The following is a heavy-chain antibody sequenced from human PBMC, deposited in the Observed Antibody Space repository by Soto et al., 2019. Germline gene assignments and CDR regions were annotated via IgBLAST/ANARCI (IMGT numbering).Heavy chain of an antibody. CDR2: MNPNSGNT. CDR1: GYTFTIYD. Sequence: ASVKVSCKASGYTFTIYDINWVRQATGQELEWMGWMNPNSGNTGYAQKFQGRVTMTRNTSISTAYMELSSLRSEDTAVYYCARGGMVLDCFDYWGQGTLVTVSS. J-gene: IGHJ4*02. D-gene: IGHD3-10*01. CDR3: ARGGMVLDCFDY. V-gene: IGHV1-8*01.